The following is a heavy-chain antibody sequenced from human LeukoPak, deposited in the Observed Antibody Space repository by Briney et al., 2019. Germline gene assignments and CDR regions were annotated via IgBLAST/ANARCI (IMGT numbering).Heavy chain of an antibody. Sequence: SETLSLTCTVSGGSISSGGYYWSWIRQHPGKGLEWIGYIYYSGSTYYNPSLKSRVTISVGTSKNQFSLKLSSVTAADTAVYYCARGPAEVVQDYWGQGTLVTVSS. CDR3: ARGPAEVVQDY. D-gene: IGHD3-22*01. CDR2: IYYSGST. CDR1: GGSISSGGYY. J-gene: IGHJ4*02. V-gene: IGHV4-31*03.